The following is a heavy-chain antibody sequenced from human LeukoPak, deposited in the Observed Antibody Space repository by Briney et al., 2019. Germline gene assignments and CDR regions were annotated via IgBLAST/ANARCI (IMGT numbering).Heavy chain of an antibody. CDR1: GGSISSSNW. J-gene: IGHJ4*02. CDR2: IYHSGST. V-gene: IGHV4-4*02. Sequence: SETLSLTCAVSGGSISSSNWWSWVRQPPGKGLEWIGEIYHSGSTNYNPSLKSRDTISVDKSKNQFSLKLSSVAAADTAVYYCAREPPTGAQFDYWGQGTLVTVSS. CDR3: AREPPTGAQFDY. D-gene: IGHD4-17*01.